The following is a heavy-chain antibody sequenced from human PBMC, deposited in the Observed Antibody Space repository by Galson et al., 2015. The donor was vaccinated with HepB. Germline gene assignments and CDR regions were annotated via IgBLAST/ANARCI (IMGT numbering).Heavy chain of an antibody. Sequence: LSLTCTVSGGSISSSSYYWGWIRQPPGKGLEWIGSIYYSGSTYYNPSLKSRVTISVDTSKNQFSLKLSSVTAADTAVYYCARHYGYGDYGDYWGQGTLVTVSS. V-gene: IGHV4-39*01. J-gene: IGHJ4*02. CDR2: IYYSGST. CDR3: ARHYGYGDYGDY. D-gene: IGHD4-17*01. CDR1: GGSISSSSYY.